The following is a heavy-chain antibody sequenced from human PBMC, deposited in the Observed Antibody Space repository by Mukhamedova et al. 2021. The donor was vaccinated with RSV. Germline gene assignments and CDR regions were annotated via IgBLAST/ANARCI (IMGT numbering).Heavy chain of an antibody. J-gene: IGHJ1*01. V-gene: IGHV3-49*04. D-gene: IGHD1-26*01. CDR3: TSGSTRY. Sequence: GDNALNWVRQAPGKGLEWVGYIRTQAYGGTTDYAASVQGRFTISRDDSANIAYLQMNSLRTNDTAVYYCTSGSTRYWGHGTLGTGSS. CDR2: IRTQAYGGTT. CDR1: GDNA.